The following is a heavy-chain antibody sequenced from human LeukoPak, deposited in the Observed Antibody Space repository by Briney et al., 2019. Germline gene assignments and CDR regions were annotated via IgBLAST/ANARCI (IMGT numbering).Heavy chain of an antibody. Sequence: SETLSLTCAVYGGSFSGYYWSWIRQPPGKGLEWIGEINHSRSTNYNPSLKSRVTISVDTSKNQFSLKLSSLTAADTAVYYCARDRRNYYDSSGGRDYWGQGTLVTVSS. CDR3: ARDRRNYYDSSGGRDY. V-gene: IGHV4-34*01. CDR1: GGSFSGYY. D-gene: IGHD3-22*01. CDR2: INHSRST. J-gene: IGHJ4*02.